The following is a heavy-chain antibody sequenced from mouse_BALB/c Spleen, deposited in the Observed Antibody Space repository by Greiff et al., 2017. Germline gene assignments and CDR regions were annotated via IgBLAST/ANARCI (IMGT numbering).Heavy chain of an antibody. J-gene: IGHJ3*01. D-gene: IGHD1-1*01. CDR2: ISDGGSYT. CDR1: GFTFSDYY. Sequence: EVKLMESGGGLVTPGGSLKLSCAASGFTFSDYYMYWVRQTPEKRLEWVATISDGGSYTYYPDSVKGRFTISRDNAKNNLYLQMSSLKSEDTAMYYCARGDGDYGSSYRFAYWGQGTLVTVSA. CDR3: ARGDGDYGSSYRFAY. V-gene: IGHV5-4*02.